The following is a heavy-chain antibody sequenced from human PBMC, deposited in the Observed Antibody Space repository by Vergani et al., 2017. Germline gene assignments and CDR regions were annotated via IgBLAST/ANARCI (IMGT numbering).Heavy chain of an antibody. CDR1: GFTFSSYA. V-gene: IGHV3-30-3*01. Sequence: QVQLVESGGGVVQPGRSLRLSCAASGFTFSSYAMHWVRQAPGKGREWVAVISYDGSNKYYADSVKGRFTISRDNSKNTLYLLMNSLRAEDTAVYYCAREMLGSHNDFDYWGQGTLVTVSS. CDR2: ISYDGSNK. D-gene: IGHD3-10*02. CDR3: AREMLGSHNDFDY. J-gene: IGHJ4*02.